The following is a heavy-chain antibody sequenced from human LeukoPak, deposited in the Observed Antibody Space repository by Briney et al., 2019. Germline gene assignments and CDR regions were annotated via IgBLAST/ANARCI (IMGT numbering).Heavy chain of an antibody. V-gene: IGHV3-9*01. CDR3: AEDPGVRGTLYYFDY. CDR1: GFTFDDYA. CDR2: ISWNSGSI. J-gene: IGHJ4*02. Sequence: GRSLRLSCAASGFTFDDYAMHWVRQAPGKGLEWVSGISWNSGSIGYADSVKGRFTISRDNAKNSLYLQMNSLGAEDTALYYCAEDPGVRGTLYYFDYWGQGTLVTVSS. D-gene: IGHD3-10*01.